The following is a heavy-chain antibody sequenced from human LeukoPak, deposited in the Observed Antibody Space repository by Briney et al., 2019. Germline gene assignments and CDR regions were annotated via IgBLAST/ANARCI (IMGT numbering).Heavy chain of an antibody. CDR3: ARDAGNSGYGMDV. CDR2: ITWSGSTI. CDR1: GFTLSSYS. V-gene: IGHV3-48*02. D-gene: IGHD6-19*01. J-gene: IGHJ6*02. Sequence: PGGSLRLSCAASGFTLSSYSVNWVRQAPGKGLEWISHITWSGSTIFYADSVKGRFTISRDSAKNSLYLQISSLRDEDTAVYYCARDAGNSGYGMDVWGQGTTVTVSS.